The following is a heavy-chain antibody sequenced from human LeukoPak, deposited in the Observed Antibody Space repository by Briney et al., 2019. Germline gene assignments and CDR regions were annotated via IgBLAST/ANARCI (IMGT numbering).Heavy chain of an antibody. CDR2: IHHSGST. Sequence: PSETLSLTCIVSGYSISGGYYWGWIRQPPGKGLEWIGNIHHSGSTYYNPSLKSRVTISVDTSKNQLSLKLSSVTAADTAVYYCARVAAGIGFFQHWGQGTLVTVSS. CDR3: ARVAAGIGFFQH. V-gene: IGHV4-38-2*02. CDR1: GYSISGGYY. J-gene: IGHJ1*01. D-gene: IGHD6-13*01.